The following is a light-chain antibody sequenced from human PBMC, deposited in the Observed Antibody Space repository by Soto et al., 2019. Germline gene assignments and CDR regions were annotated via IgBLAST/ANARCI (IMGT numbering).Light chain of an antibody. J-gene: IGKJ4*01. CDR1: RSLLHTDGKTY. CDR3: MQSQTLPLT. Sequence: DVVMTQTPLSLSVTPGQSASISCKSSRSLLHTDGKTYLYWYMQRPGQPPQLLIYEVSNLFSGVPDRFSGSGSGTDFALKISRVEAEDVGTYYCMQSQTLPLTFGGGTKVEIK. CDR2: EVS. V-gene: IGKV2D-29*01.